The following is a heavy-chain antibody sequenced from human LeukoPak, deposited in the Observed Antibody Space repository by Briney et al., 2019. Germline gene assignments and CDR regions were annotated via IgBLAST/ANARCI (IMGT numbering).Heavy chain of an antibody. CDR1: GYTFTSYG. CDR2: ISAYNGNT. J-gene: IGHJ5*02. D-gene: IGHD3-10*01. V-gene: IGHV1-18*01. Sequence: APVKVSCKASGYTFTSYGISWVRQAPGQGLEWMGWISAYNGNTNYAQKLQGRVTMTTDTSTSTAYMELRSLRSDDTAVYYCARGALLYGSGEYWFDPWGQGTLVTVSS. CDR3: ARGALLYGSGEYWFDP.